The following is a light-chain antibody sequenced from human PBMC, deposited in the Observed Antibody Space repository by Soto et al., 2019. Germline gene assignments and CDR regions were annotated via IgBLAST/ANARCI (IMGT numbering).Light chain of an antibody. J-gene: IGKJ1*01. CDR3: QQNYSTPPT. Sequence: IHMTQSPSTLSASVGDRVTITCRASQSISSWLAWYQQKPGKAPKLLIYKASSLQSGVPSSFSGSGSGTDFTLTISSMQAEDVAAYYCQQNYSTPPTFGQGTKVDIK. CDR2: KAS. CDR1: QSISSW. V-gene: IGKV1-5*03.